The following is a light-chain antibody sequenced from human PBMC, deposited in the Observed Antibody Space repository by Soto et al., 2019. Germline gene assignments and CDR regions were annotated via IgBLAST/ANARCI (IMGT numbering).Light chain of an antibody. J-gene: IGKJ4*02. Sequence: DIQMTQSPSSVSASVGDRVILTCRASQDVKTWLAWYQQRPGQAPKLLISDAVRLESGVPSRFSASGSGSDFTLTITYVQPEDFATYYCRQAGSLPRTFGRGTKVEIK. CDR1: QDVKTW. CDR3: RQAGSLPRT. V-gene: IGKV1-12*01. CDR2: DAV.